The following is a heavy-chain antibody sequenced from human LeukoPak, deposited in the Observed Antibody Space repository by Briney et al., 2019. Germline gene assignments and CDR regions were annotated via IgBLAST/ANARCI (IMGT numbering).Heavy chain of an antibody. CDR1: GGSISSYY. CDR3: AVAAAGTLFDP. CDR2: IYYSGST. D-gene: IGHD6-13*01. Sequence: SSETLSLTCTDSGGSISSYYWSWIRQPPGKGLEWIGYIYYSGSTNYNPSLKSRVTISVDTSENQFSLKLSSVTAADTAVYYCAVAAAGTLFDPWGQGTLVTVSS. V-gene: IGHV4-59*01. J-gene: IGHJ5*02.